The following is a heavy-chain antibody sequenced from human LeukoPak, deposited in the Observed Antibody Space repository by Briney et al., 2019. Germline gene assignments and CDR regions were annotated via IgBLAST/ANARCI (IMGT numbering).Heavy chain of an antibody. CDR2: IIPILGIA. D-gene: IGHD3-22*01. Sequence: ASVKVSCKASGGTFSSYAISWVRQAPGQGLEWMGRIIPILGIANYAQKFQGRVTITADKSTSTAYMELSSLRSEDTAVYYCASPYYDSSGETAFDIWGQGTMVTVSS. CDR3: ASPYYDSSGETAFDI. J-gene: IGHJ3*02. CDR1: GGTFSSYA. V-gene: IGHV1-69*04.